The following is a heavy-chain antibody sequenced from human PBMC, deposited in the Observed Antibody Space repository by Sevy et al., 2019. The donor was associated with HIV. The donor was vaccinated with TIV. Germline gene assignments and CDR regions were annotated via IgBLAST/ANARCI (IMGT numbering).Heavy chain of an antibody. CDR2: IKQDGSEK. V-gene: IGHV3-7*01. CDR1: GFTFSSYW. D-gene: IGHD2-15*01. CDR3: ASYCSGGSCEWGFDY. J-gene: IGHJ4*02. Sequence: GGSLRLSCAASGFTFSSYWMSWVRQAPGKGLERVANIKQDGSEKYYVDSVKGRFTISRDNAKNSLYLQMNSLRAEDTAVYYCASYCSGGSCEWGFDYWRQGTLVTVSS.